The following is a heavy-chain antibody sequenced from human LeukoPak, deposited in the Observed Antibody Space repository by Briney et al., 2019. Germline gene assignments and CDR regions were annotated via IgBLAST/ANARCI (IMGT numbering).Heavy chain of an antibody. J-gene: IGHJ6*03. D-gene: IGHD2-15*01. CDR2: IYPGDSDT. CDR3: ARGVASPPLYYYYYMDV. V-gene: IGHV5-51*01. Sequence: GESLKISCKGSGYSFTSYWIGWARQMPGKGLEWMGIIYPGDSDTRYSPSFQGQVTISADKSISTAYLQWSSLKASDTAMYYCARGVASPPLYYYYYMDVWGKGTTVTVSS. CDR1: GYSFTSYW.